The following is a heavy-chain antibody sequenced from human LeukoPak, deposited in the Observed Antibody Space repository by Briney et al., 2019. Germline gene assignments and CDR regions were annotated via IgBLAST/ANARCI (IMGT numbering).Heavy chain of an antibody. J-gene: IGHJ4*02. CDR1: GDSISSYY. Sequence: PSETLSLTCTASGDSISSYYWSWIRQPPGKGLEWIGNNYYSGSTNYNPSLKSRVTLSVDTSENQFSLKLSSVTAADTALYYCARHAYHSGYDWDPVDYWGQGTLVTVSS. V-gene: IGHV4-59*08. CDR2: NYYSGST. CDR3: ARHAYHSGYDWDPVDY. D-gene: IGHD5-12*01.